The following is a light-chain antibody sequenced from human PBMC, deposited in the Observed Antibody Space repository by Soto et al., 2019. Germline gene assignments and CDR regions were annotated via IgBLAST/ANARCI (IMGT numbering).Light chain of an antibody. J-gene: IGKJ1*01. CDR2: DAS. Sequence: DLQMTQSPSTLSASVGDRVTITCRASQSISTWLAWFQQKPGKAPKLLMYDASTLESGVPSRFSGSGSGTEFTLTISSLQPDDFATYHCHQYSSYKWTFGQGTKVEIK. V-gene: IGKV1-5*01. CDR3: HQYSSYKWT. CDR1: QSISTW.